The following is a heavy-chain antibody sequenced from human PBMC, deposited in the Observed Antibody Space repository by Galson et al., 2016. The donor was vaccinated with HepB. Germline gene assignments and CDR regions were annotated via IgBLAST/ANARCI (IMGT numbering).Heavy chain of an antibody. Sequence: SLRLSCAASGFSFSNYGLHWVRQAPGKGLEWVADIWYDVSIKYYADSVKGRFTIPRDNSKNTLYLQMNSLRVEDTAVYYCAKERGARDHVWGSFRYTPFMEHYDMDFWGQGTTVTVSS. CDR3: AKERGARDHVWGSFRYTPFMEHYDMDF. V-gene: IGHV3-33*06. CDR1: GFSFSNYG. CDR2: IWYDVSIK. D-gene: IGHD3-16*02. J-gene: IGHJ6*02.